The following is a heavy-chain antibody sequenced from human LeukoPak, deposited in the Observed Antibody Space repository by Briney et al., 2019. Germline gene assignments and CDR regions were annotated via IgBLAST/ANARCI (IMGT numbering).Heavy chain of an antibody. Sequence: PGGSLTLSCAASGFTVSSNYMSWVRQAPGKGLEWVSGIYSGGNTYYADSVKGRFTISRDNSKNTLYLQMNSLRAEDTAVYYCASLPYSAPFSFDYWGQGTLVTVSS. V-gene: IGHV3-53*01. D-gene: IGHD2-15*01. CDR2: IYSGGNT. J-gene: IGHJ4*02. CDR3: ASLPYSAPFSFDY. CDR1: GFTVSSNY.